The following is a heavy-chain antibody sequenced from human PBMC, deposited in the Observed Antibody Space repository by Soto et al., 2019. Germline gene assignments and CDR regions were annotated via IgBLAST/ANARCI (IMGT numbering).Heavy chain of an antibody. D-gene: IGHD3-3*01. J-gene: IGHJ3*02. CDR1: GYTFTSYA. V-gene: IGHV1-3*01. Sequence: GASVKVSCKASGYTFTSYAMHWVRQAPGQRLEWMGWINAGNGNTKYSQKFQGRVTITRDTSASTAYMELSSLRSEDTAVYYCARVYDYDFWSGTNDAFDIWGQGTMVTVS. CDR2: INAGNGNT. CDR3: ARVYDYDFWSGTNDAFDI.